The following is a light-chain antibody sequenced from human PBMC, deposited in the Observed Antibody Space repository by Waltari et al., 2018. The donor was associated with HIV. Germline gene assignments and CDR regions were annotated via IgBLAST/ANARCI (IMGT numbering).Light chain of an antibody. J-gene: IGLJ2*01. CDR1: SSDVGGYNY. Sequence: QSALTQPASVSGSPGQSLTISCTGTSSDVGGYNYVPWYQQHPGKAPKLLIYEVSNRPSGISNRFSGSKSGNTASLTISGLQAEDEADYYCCSYASSTTLDVFGGGTKLTVL. CDR2: EVS. V-gene: IGLV2-14*01. CDR3: CSYASSTTLDV.